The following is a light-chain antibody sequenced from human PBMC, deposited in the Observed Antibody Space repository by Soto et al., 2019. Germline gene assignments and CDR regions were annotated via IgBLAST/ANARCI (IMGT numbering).Light chain of an antibody. Sequence: EVVLTQSPVTLSLSPGERATLSCRASQTVSNNYLAWYQQKPGQAPRLLIFGSSDRAPGIQDRFSGSGSGTNFTLTISRLEPEDFAVYYCQQYGSSPPYTFGQGTKLEIK. CDR2: GSS. J-gene: IGKJ2*01. CDR3: QQYGSSPPYT. V-gene: IGKV3-20*01. CDR1: QTVSNNY.